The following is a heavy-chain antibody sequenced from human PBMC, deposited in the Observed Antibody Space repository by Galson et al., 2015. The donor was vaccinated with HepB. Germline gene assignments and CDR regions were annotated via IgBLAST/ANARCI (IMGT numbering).Heavy chain of an antibody. V-gene: IGHV5-51*01. D-gene: IGHD3-10*01. CDR3: ARHKNTMVRGVTLSLTYDYGMDV. J-gene: IGHJ6*02. CDR2: IYPGDSDT. Sequence: QSGAEVKKPGESLKISCKGSGYSFTSYWIGWVRQMPGKGLEWMGIIYPGDSDTRYSPSFQGQVTISADKSISTAYLQWSSLKASDTAMYYCARHKNTMVRGVTLSLTYDYGMDVWGQGTTVTVSS. CDR1: GYSFTSYW.